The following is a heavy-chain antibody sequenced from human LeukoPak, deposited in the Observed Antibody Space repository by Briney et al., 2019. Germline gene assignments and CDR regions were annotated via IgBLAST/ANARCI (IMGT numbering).Heavy chain of an antibody. Sequence: ASVKVSCKASGYSFTTYDINWVRQATEQGLEWMGWMNLKSGYTGYAQKFQGRVTITRDTSTSTVYMELSSLRSEDTAVYYCARAAGSIDYWGQGTLVTVSS. CDR2: MNLKSGYT. CDR1: GYSFTTYD. D-gene: IGHD1-26*01. CDR3: ARAAGSIDY. J-gene: IGHJ4*02. V-gene: IGHV1-8*03.